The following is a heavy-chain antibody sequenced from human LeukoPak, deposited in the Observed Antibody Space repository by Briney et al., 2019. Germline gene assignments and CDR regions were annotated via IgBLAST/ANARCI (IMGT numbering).Heavy chain of an antibody. CDR3: ARDSGRLRYFDSGY. V-gene: IGHV1-2*02. Sequence: ASVKVSCKASGYTFTGYYMHWVRQAPGQGLEWMGWINPNSGGTNYAQKFQGRVTMTRDTSISTAYMELSRLRSDDTAVYYCARDSGRLRYFDSGYWGQGTLVTVSS. J-gene: IGHJ4*02. CDR1: GYTFTGYY. D-gene: IGHD3-9*01. CDR2: INPNSGGT.